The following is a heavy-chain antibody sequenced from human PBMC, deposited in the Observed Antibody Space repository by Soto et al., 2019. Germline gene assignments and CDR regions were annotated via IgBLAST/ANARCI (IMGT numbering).Heavy chain of an antibody. CDR2: ISYDGSNK. CDR3: AKVGLDVPI. CDR1: GFTFSSYG. Sequence: GGSLRLSCAASGFTFSSYGMHWVRQAPGKGLEWVAVISYDGSNKHYADSLKGRFTISRDNAKNSLYLQMNSLRAEDTAVYYCAKVGLDVPIWGQGTMVTVSS. J-gene: IGHJ3*02. D-gene: IGHD3-16*01. V-gene: IGHV3-30*18.